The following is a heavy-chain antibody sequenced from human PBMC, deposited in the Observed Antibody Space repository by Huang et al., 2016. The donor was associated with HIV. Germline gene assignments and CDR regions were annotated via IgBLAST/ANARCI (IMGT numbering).Heavy chain of an antibody. CDR1: GGSLSGFY. CDR3: ARRSSAYGSSFFDF. D-gene: IGHD3-10*01. Sequence: QVQLQQWGAGLLKPSETLSLTCAVYGGSLSGFYWNWIRRPPGKGLEGIGEIHHAGSPMRPSLKSRVTISVDTSKNQFSLKLSSVTAADTAVYYCARRSSAYGSSFFDFWGPGSLVTVSS. V-gene: IGHV4-34*02. J-gene: IGHJ4*02. CDR2: IHHAGSP.